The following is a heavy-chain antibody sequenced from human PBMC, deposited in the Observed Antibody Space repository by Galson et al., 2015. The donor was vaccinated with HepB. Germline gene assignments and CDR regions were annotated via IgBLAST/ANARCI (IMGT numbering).Heavy chain of an antibody. J-gene: IGHJ6*03. CDR2: IRSKTYGGTT. D-gene: IGHD1-1*01. V-gene: IGHV3-49*03. Sequence: SLRLSCAVSGFTFGDYGMSWFRQAPGKGLEWVGFIRSKTYGGTTEYAASVEGRFTVSRDDSKSIVYLQMDSLKTEDTAVYYCTRDQMERAGRPLYYYYYMDVWGKGTTVTVSS. CDR3: TRDQMERAGRPLYYYYYMDV. CDR1: GFTFGDYG.